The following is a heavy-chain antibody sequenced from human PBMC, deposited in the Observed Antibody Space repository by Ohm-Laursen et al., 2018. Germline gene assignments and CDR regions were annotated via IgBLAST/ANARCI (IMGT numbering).Heavy chain of an antibody. Sequence: ASVKVSCKTSGYTFINYDIHWVRQASGQGLEWMGWMNPKSGDTGYAHKFQGRVTMARNASISTANMEMSSLRSEDTAVYYCARGKYSNCYWGQGTLVTVSS. CDR3: ARGKYSNCY. J-gene: IGHJ4*02. CDR2: MNPKSGDT. V-gene: IGHV1-8*01. CDR1: GYTFINYD. D-gene: IGHD6-6*01.